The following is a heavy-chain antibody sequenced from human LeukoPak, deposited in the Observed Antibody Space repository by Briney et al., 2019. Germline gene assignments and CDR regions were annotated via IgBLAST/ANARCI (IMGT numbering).Heavy chain of an antibody. CDR3: TRRFYYLDV. CDR2: INWNGDST. D-gene: IGHD3-3*01. CDR1: GFIFYEYG. V-gene: IGHV3-20*04. Sequence: PGGSLRLSCEGSGFIFYEYGMSWVRQAPGKGLEWVSGINWNGDSTAYAESVKGRFTISRENGKNSLYLQMNSLRAEDTAFYYCTRRFYYLDVWGKGTTVTVSS. J-gene: IGHJ6*03.